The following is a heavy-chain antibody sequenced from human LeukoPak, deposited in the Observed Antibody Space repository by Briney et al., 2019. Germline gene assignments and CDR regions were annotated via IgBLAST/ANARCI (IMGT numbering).Heavy chain of an antibody. CDR3: ARDGSSSLSSSAPPPTDFDY. V-gene: IGHV3-7*01. CDR1: GFTFSTYW. J-gene: IGHJ4*02. Sequence: TEGSLRLSCAASGFTFSTYWMSWVRQAPGKGLEWVANIKQDGSQKQYVDSVKGRFTISRDDAKNSLYLQMNSLRAEDTAVYYCARDGSSSLSSSAPPPTDFDYWGQGTLVTVSS. CDR2: IKQDGSQK. D-gene: IGHD6-6*01.